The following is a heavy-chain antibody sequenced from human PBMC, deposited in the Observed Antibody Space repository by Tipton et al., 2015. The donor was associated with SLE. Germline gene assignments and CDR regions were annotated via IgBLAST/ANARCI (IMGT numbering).Heavy chain of an antibody. V-gene: IGHV4-59*11. CDR2: IYNTGST. CDR1: GYSITSHY. J-gene: IGHJ5*02. Sequence: TLSLTCTVSGYSITSHYWTWIRQAPGKGLEWIGYIYNTGSTNYNPSLKSRVTIELDPSKNQFSLKLTSMTAADTAVYYCARYTVSTMEDPWGQGMLVTVSS. D-gene: IGHD5/OR15-5a*01. CDR3: ARYTVSTMEDP.